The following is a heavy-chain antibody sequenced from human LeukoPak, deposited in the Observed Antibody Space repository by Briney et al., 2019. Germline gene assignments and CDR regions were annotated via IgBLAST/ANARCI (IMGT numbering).Heavy chain of an antibody. CDR3: ARDYYDSSGYDHWPTDY. J-gene: IGHJ4*02. V-gene: IGHV3-53*01. D-gene: IGHD3-22*01. CDR2: IYSGGST. Sequence: PGGSLRLSCAASGFTVSSNYMSWVRQAPGKGLEWGSVIYSGGSTYYADSVKGRSTISRDNSKNTLYLQMNSLRAEDTAVYYCARDYYDSSGYDHWPTDYSGRGTLVTVSS. CDR1: GFTVSSNY.